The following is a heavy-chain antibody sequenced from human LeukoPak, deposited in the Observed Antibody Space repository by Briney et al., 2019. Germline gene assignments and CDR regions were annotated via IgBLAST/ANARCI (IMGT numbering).Heavy chain of an antibody. CDR3: AREDYYDSSGYFDYYYMDV. V-gene: IGHV1-69*06. Sequence: SVKVSCKASGGTFSSYAISWVRQAPGQGLEWMGGIIPIFGTANYAQKFQGRVTITADKSTSTAYMELSSLRSEDTAVYYCAREDYYDSSGYFDYYYMDVWGKGTTVTASS. CDR1: GGTFSSYA. J-gene: IGHJ6*03. CDR2: IIPIFGTA. D-gene: IGHD3-22*01.